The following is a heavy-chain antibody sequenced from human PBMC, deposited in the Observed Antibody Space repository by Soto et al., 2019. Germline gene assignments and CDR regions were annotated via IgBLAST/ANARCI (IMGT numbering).Heavy chain of an antibody. CDR2: IVNAGTDS. J-gene: IGHJ6*04. V-gene: IGHV3-74*01. CDR1: GFTLGGRP. Sequence: EVQLVESGGGLVQPGGSLRLSCAASGFTLGGRPLHWVRQAPGKGLVWVSGIVNAGTDSTYADSLKGRFTSSRDNAKNMLYLQMNSLRVEDTAVYYCARGWFGPDVWGKGTTVTVSS. CDR3: ARGWFGPDV. D-gene: IGHD3-10*01.